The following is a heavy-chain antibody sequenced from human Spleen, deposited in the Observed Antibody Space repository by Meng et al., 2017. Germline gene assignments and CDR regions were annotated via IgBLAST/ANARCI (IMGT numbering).Heavy chain of an antibody. J-gene: IGHJ4*02. CDR1: GFSLSTSGVG. V-gene: IGHV2-5*02. CDR3: ARRPHSTGFDS. CDR2: IYWDDDK. Sequence: QITLKESAPTLVKPTQTLTLTCTFSGFSLSTSGVGVGWIRQPPGKALEWLALIYWDDDKRYSPSLKSRLMITKDTSKNQVVLSMTNMDPVDTATYYCARRPHSTGFDSWGQGTLVTVFS. D-gene: IGHD3-22*01.